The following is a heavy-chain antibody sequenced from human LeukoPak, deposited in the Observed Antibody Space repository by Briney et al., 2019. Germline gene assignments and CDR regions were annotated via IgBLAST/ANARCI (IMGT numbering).Heavy chain of an antibody. CDR3: ARTYYYGSGSYYNFYYYYMDV. D-gene: IGHD3-10*01. CDR2: IIPIFGTA. Sequence: GASVKVSCKASGGTFSSYAISWERQAPGQGLEWMGGIIPIFGTANYAQKFQGRVTITTDESTSTAYMELSSLRSEDTAVYYCARTYYYGSGSYYNFYYYYMDVWGKGTTVTVSS. V-gene: IGHV1-69*05. CDR1: GGTFSSYA. J-gene: IGHJ6*03.